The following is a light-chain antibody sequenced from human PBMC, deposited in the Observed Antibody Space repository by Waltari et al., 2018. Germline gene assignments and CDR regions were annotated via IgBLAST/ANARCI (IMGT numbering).Light chain of an antibody. CDR3: QHYSSAPYT. Sequence: DIQMTQSPSTLSASVGDRVTITCRASQIISSWLAWYQVRPGKAPKLLIQKASSLQSGVPSRFSGSESGTTEFTLTISSLQPDDFATYYCQHYSSAPYTFGQGTKLEIK. CDR2: KAS. J-gene: IGKJ2*01. V-gene: IGKV1-5*03. CDR1: QIISSW.